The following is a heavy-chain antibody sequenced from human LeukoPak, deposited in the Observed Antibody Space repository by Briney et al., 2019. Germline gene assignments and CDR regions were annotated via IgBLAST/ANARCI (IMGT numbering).Heavy chain of an antibody. CDR1: GRSFSGYY. Sequence: SETLSLTCAVYGRSFSGYYWSWIRQPPGKGLEWIGEINHSGSTNYNPSLKSRVTISVDTSKNQFSLKLSSVTAADTAVYYCARKRWELRGHWFDPWGQGTLVTVSS. CDR2: INHSGST. V-gene: IGHV4-34*01. CDR3: ARKRWELRGHWFDP. D-gene: IGHD1-26*01. J-gene: IGHJ5*02.